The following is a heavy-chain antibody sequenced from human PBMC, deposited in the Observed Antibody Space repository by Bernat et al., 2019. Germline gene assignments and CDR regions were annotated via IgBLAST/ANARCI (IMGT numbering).Heavy chain of an antibody. J-gene: IGHJ6*03. V-gene: IGHV4-39*01. CDR3: ATREDSSSWCPPRYYYYYYMDV. CDR2: IYYSGST. Sequence: QLQLQESGPGLVKPSETLSLTCTVSGGSISSSSYYWGWIRQPPGKGLEWIGSIYYSGSTYYNPSLKSRVTISVDTSKNQFSLKLSSVTAADTAVYYCATREDSSSWCPPRYYYYYYMDVWGKGTTVTVSS. D-gene: IGHD6-13*01. CDR1: GGSISSSSYY.